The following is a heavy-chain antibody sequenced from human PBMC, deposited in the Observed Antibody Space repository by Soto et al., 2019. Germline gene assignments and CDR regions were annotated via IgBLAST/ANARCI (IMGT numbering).Heavy chain of an antibody. D-gene: IGHD6-13*01. V-gene: IGHV3-21*01. CDR3: ARFPISSSWYPGYFDY. CDR2: ISSSSSYI. Sequence: GGSLRLSCAASGFTFSSYSMNWVRQAPGKGLEWVSSISSSSSYIYYADSVKGRFTISRDNAKNSLYLQMNSLRAEDTAVYYCARFPISSSWYPGYFDYWGQGTLVTVSS. J-gene: IGHJ4*02. CDR1: GFTFSSYS.